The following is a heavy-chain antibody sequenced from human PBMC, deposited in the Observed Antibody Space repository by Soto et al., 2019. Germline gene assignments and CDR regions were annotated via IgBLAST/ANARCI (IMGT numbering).Heavy chain of an antibody. Sequence: ASVKVSCKASGYTFTTYYIHWVRQAPGQGLEWMGIVNPLAGTVSYAQKFEGRVTMTRDTSTTTVYMELTSLTSEDTAVYSCARGGTRTAGSRAYHGMDLWGQGTTVTVSS. J-gene: IGHJ6*02. CDR1: GYTFTTYY. CDR3: ARGGTRTAGSRAYHGMDL. D-gene: IGHD1-1*01. CDR2: VNPLAGTV. V-gene: IGHV1-46*01.